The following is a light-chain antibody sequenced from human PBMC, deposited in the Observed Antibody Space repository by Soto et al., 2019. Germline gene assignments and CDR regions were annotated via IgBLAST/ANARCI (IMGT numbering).Light chain of an antibody. V-gene: IGKV3-15*01. J-gene: IGKJ1*01. CDR2: GAS. CDR3: QQYNNWWT. Sequence: EVVMMQSPATLSVSPGERATLSCRASQTVNSNLAWYQQKPGQAPRLLIYGASSRATGIPARFSGSGSGTEFTLTISSLQSEDFAVYYCQQYNNWWTFGQGTKVEIK. CDR1: QTVNSN.